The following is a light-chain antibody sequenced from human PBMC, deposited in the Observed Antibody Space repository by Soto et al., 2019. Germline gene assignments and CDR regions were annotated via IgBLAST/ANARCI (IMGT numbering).Light chain of an antibody. CDR2: STN. V-gene: IGLV1-44*01. CDR1: SSNIGSNT. CDR3: AAWDDSLNGVV. J-gene: IGLJ2*01. Sequence: QSVLTQPPSASGTPGQRVTIPCSGSSSNIGSNTGNWYQQLPGTAPKLLIYSTNQRPSGVPDRFSGSKSGTSASQAISGLQSEDEADYYCAAWDDSLNGVVVGGGTKVTFL.